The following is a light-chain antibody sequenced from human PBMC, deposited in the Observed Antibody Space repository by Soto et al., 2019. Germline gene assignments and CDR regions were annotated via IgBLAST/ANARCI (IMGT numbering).Light chain of an antibody. CDR3: CSYAGTYTVV. J-gene: IGLJ2*01. V-gene: IGLV2-11*01. Sequence: QSVLTQPRSVSGSPGQSVTISCTGTSSDVSDYNYVSWYQQHPGKAPKFIIYEVSKRPSGVPDRFSGSKSGNTASLTISGLQAEDEADYYCCSYAGTYTVVFGGGTKLTVL. CDR1: SSDVSDYNY. CDR2: EVS.